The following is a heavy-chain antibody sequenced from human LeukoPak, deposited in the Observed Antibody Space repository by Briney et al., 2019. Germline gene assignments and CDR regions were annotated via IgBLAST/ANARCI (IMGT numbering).Heavy chain of an antibody. CDR3: ARGLGYCSSTSCWSWFDP. CDR2: INHSGST. CDR1: GGSFSGYY. Sequence: PSETLSLTCAVYGGSFSGYYWSWIRQPPGKGLEWIGEINHSGSTNCNPSLKSRVTISVDTSKNQFSLKLSSVTAADTAVYYCARGLGYCSSTSCWSWFDPWGQGTLVTVSS. V-gene: IGHV4-34*01. J-gene: IGHJ5*02. D-gene: IGHD2-2*01.